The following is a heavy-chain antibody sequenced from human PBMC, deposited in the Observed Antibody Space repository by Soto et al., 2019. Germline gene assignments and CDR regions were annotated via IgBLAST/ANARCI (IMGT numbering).Heavy chain of an antibody. Sequence: PSETLSLTCTVSGGSISSYYWSWIRQPPGKGLEWIGYIYYSGSTSYNPSLKSRVTISVDTSKNQFSLKLNSLTSDDTAVYYCARRSATIVRGAPADYWGQGTLVTVSS. CDR3: ARRSATIVRGAPADY. CDR1: GGSISSYY. D-gene: IGHD3-10*01. CDR2: IYYSGST. V-gene: IGHV4-59*01. J-gene: IGHJ4*02.